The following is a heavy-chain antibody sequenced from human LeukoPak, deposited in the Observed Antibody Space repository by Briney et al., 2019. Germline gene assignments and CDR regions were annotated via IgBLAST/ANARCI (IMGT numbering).Heavy chain of an antibody. V-gene: IGHV3-30*04. CDR3: ARVDTAMGLLFDY. D-gene: IGHD5-18*01. CDR2: ISYDGSNK. J-gene: IGHJ4*02. CDR1: GFTFSSYA. Sequence: PGRSLRLSCAASGFTFSSYAMHWVRQAPGKGLEWVAVISYDGSNKYYADSVKGRFTISRDSSKNTLYLQMNSLRSDDTAVYYCARVDTAMGLLFDYWGQGTLVTVSS.